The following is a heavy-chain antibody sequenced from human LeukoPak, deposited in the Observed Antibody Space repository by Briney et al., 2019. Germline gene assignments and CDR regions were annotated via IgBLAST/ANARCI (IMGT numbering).Heavy chain of an antibody. CDR3: ARLYTSDIKYDY. CDR1: GGSYSGYY. V-gene: IGHV4-34*01. J-gene: IGHJ4*02. D-gene: IGHD6-6*01. Sequence: PSETLSLTCAVYGGSYSGYYWSWIRQPPGKGLEWIGEINHSGSTNYNPSLKSRVTISVGTSKNQFSLKLTSVTAADTAVYYCARLYTSDIKYDYWGQGTLVTVSS. CDR2: INHSGST.